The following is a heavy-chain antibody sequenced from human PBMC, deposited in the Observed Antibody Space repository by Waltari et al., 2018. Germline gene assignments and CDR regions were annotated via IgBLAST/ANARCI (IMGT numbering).Heavy chain of an antibody. Sequence: QVRLQQWGTGLLKPSETLSLTCAVYGESFSGLYWSWLRPPPGRGLEWVGEISHDGSTNYNPSLKSRVTMSVDTSKNQFSLNLSSVTAADTAVYYCARAPFGGYDYIGGTYRYFYYYMDVWGKGTTVTVSS. V-gene: IGHV4-34*01. CDR3: ARAPFGGYDYIGGTYRYFYYYMDV. CDR1: GESFSGLY. CDR2: ISHDGST. D-gene: IGHD3-16*02. J-gene: IGHJ6*03.